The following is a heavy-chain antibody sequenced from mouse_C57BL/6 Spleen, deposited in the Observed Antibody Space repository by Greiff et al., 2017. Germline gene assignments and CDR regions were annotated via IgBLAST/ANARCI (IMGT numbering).Heavy chain of an antibody. CDR3: ARWGTTVVASYDAMDY. Sequence: QVQLQQPGAELVMPGASVKLSCKASGYTFTSYWMHWVKQRPGHGLEWIGEIDPSDSYTNYTQKFKGKSTLTVDKSSSTAYMQLSSLTSEDSAVYYCARWGTTVVASYDAMDYWGQGTSVTVSS. V-gene: IGHV1-69*01. CDR1: GYTFTSYW. J-gene: IGHJ4*01. D-gene: IGHD1-1*01. CDR2: IDPSDSYT.